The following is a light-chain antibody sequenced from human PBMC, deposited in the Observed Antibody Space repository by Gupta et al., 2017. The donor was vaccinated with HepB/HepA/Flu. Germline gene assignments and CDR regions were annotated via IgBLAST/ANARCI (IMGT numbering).Light chain of an antibody. Sequence: VPTQPPSASGTPGQRVTISCSGSSSNIGSNTVNWYQQLPGTAPKLLIYSNNQRPSGVPDRFSGSKSGTSASLAISGLQSEDEADYYCAAWDDSRNGWVFGGGTKLTVL. J-gene: IGLJ3*02. CDR2: SNN. CDR3: AAWDDSRNGWV. V-gene: IGLV1-44*01. CDR1: SSNIGSNT.